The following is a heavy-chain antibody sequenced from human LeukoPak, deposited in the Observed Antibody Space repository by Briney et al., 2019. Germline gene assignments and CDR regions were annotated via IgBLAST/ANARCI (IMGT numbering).Heavy chain of an antibody. J-gene: IGHJ5*02. V-gene: IGHV3-7*01. CDR3: ARDPGAAAHENWFAP. D-gene: IGHD6-13*01. CDR2: IKEDGSEQ. Sequence: GGSLRLSCAASGFSFSSYWMTWVRQAPGKGLEWVANIKEDGSEQYYVESVKGRFTISRDNAKNSLYLQMNNLRVEDTAVYYCARDPGAAAHENWFAPWGQGTPVTVSS. CDR1: GFSFSSYW.